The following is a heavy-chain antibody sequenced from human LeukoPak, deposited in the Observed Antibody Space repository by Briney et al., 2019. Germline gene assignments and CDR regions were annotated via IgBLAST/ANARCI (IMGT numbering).Heavy chain of an antibody. J-gene: IGHJ4*02. CDR1: CFSISDYV. CDR3: AKSHSLGYRGYFDS. D-gene: IGHD5-18*01. V-gene: IGHV3-23*01. CDR2: ISDSGDST. Sequence: GGSLRPSCAASCFSISDYVIRGVRPPPGEGVGVVSTISDSGDSTYYADSVKGRFTISRDNSKNTLYLVMNELRAEDTAVYYCAKSHSLGYRGYFDSWGRGTLVTVSS.